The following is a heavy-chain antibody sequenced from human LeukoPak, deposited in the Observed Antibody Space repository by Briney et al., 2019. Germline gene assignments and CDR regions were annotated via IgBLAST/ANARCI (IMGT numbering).Heavy chain of an antibody. V-gene: IGHV1-18*01. D-gene: IGHD6-19*01. CDR1: GYTFTSYG. CDR3: ARISPPIAVAPYYMDV. CDR2: ISAYNGNT. Sequence: ASVKVSCKASGYTFTSYGISWVRQAPGQGLEWMGWISAYNGNTNYAQKLQGSVTMTTDTSTSTAYMELRSLRSDDTAVYYCARISPPIAVAPYYMDVWGKGTTVTISS. J-gene: IGHJ6*03.